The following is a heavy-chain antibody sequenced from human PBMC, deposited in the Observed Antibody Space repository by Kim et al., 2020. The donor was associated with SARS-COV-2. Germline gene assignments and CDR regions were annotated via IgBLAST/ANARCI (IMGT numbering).Heavy chain of an antibody. Sequence: DSVKGRFTISRDNSKNTLYLQMNSLRAEDTAVYYCAKSQLPLNYYYGMDVWGQGTTVTVSS. CDR3: AKSQLPLNYYYGMDV. V-gene: IGHV3-33*06. J-gene: IGHJ6*02. D-gene: IGHD2-2*01.